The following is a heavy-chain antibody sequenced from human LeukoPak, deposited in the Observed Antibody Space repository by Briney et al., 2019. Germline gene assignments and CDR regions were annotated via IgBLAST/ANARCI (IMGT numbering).Heavy chain of an antibody. Sequence: GGSLRLSCEASGFTFNTYSMNWARQAPGKGLEWVSAISGSGGSTYYADSVKGRFTISRDNSKNTLYLQMNSLRAEDTAVYYCAKDAAIGRFGELLYYFDYWGQGTLVTVSS. CDR1: GFTFNTYS. V-gene: IGHV3-23*01. D-gene: IGHD3-10*01. CDR2: ISGSGGST. CDR3: AKDAAIGRFGELLYYFDY. J-gene: IGHJ4*02.